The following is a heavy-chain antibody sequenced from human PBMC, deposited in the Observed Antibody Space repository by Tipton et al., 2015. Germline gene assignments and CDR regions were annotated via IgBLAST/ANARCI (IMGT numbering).Heavy chain of an antibody. Sequence: LRLSCSVSGGSVNSGFYYWTWIRQPPGKGLEWIGYIFVPGSTNFNPSLRSRVTISVDTSKNQFSLELMSVTAADTAVYYCARGSFDIWGQGTLVTVSS. CDR1: GGSVNSGFYY. J-gene: IGHJ3*02. CDR3: ARGSFDI. V-gene: IGHV4-61*01. CDR2: IFVPGST.